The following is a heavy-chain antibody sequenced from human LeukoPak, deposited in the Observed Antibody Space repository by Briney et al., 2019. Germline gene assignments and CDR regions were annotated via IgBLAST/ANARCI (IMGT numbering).Heavy chain of an antibody. D-gene: IGHD5-18*01. CDR3: ARDPGSGIQLWFFWY. J-gene: IGHJ4*02. CDR1: GFTFSSYS. Sequence: PGGSLRLSCAASGFTFSSYSMNWVRQAPGKGLEWVSSISSSSSYIYYADSVKGRFTISRDNAKNSLYLQMNSLRAEDTAVYYCARDPGSGIQLWFFWYWGQGTLVTVSS. V-gene: IGHV3-21*01. CDR2: ISSSSSYI.